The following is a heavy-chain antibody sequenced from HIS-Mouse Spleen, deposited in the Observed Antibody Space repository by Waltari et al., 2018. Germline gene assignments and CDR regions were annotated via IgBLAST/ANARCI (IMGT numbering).Heavy chain of an antibody. CDR3: AREIPYSSSWYDWYFDL. Sequence: QLQLQESGPGLVKPSETLSLTCTVSGGSISSSSYYWGWIRQPPGKGLEWIGSIYYSGRTYYNPTPKGRVTISVDTSKNQFSLKLSSVTAADTAVYYCAREIPYSSSWYDWYFDLWGRGTLVTVSS. CDR2: IYYSGRT. V-gene: IGHV4-39*07. CDR1: GGSISSSSYY. D-gene: IGHD6-13*01. J-gene: IGHJ2*01.